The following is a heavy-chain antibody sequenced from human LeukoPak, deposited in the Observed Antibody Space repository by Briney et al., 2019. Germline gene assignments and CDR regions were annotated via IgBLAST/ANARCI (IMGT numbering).Heavy chain of an antibody. D-gene: IGHD3-22*01. CDR2: IYYSGST. V-gene: IGHV4-31*03. J-gene: IGHJ3*02. CDR1: GGSISSGGYY. CDR3: ARGVVVITSSNAFDI. Sequence: PSETLSLICTVSGGSISSGGYYWSWIRQHPGKGLEWIGYIYYSGSTYYNPSLKSRVTISVDTSKNQFSLKLSSVTAADTAVYYCARGVVVITSSNAFDIWGQGTMVTVSS.